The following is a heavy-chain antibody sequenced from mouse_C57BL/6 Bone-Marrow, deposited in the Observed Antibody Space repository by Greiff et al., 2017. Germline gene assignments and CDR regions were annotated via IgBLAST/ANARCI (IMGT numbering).Heavy chain of an antibody. D-gene: IGHD2-5*01. CDR1: GYTFTSYW. CDR2: IHPNSGST. CDR3: ARPSYSNPDY. Sequence: QVQLKESGAELVKPGASVKLSCKASGYTFTSYWMHWVKQRPGQGLEWIGMIHPNSGSTNYNEKFKSKATLTVDKSSSTAYMQLSSLTSEDSAVYYCARPSYSNPDYWGQGTTLTVSS. V-gene: IGHV1-64*01. J-gene: IGHJ2*01.